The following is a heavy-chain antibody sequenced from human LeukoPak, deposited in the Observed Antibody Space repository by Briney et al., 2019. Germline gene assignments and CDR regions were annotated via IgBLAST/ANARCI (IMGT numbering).Heavy chain of an antibody. CDR2: INHSGST. J-gene: IGHJ4*02. D-gene: IGHD3-3*01. V-gene: IGHV4-34*01. CDR1: GGSFSGYY. Sequence: PSETLSLTCAVYGGSFSGYYWSWIRQPPGKGLEWIGEINHSGSTNYNPSLKSRVTISVDTSKNQFSLKLSSVSAADTAVYYCARGRGITIFGVVIIPPYGYWGQGTLVTVSS. CDR3: ARGRGITIFGVVIIPPYGY.